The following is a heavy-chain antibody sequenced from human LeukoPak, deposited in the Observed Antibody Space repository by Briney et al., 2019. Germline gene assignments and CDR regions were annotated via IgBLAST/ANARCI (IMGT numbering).Heavy chain of an antibody. D-gene: IGHD3-3*01. CDR1: GFTFSSYA. V-gene: IGHV3-23*01. CDR3: AKEDRRIAIVGVVACFDY. CDR2: ISGSGGSP. Sequence: GGSLRLSCAASGFTFSSYAMSWVRPAPGKGVEWVSAISGSGGSPYYADSVKGRFTISRDNSKNTLYLQMNSLRAEDTAVYYCAKEDRRIAIVGVVACFDYWGQGTLVTVSS. J-gene: IGHJ4*02.